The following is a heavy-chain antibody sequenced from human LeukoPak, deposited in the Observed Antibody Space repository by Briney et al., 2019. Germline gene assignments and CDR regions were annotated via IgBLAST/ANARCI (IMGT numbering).Heavy chain of an antibody. CDR2: ISSSSGTI. J-gene: IGHJ4*02. CDR1: GFTFSSYT. V-gene: IGHV3-48*02. Sequence: GGSLRLSCAASGFTFSSYTMNWVRQAPGKGLEWVSYISSSSGTIYYADSVKGRFTISRDNAKDSLYLHMHSLRDEDTAVYYCARGLGGTAEGYWGQGTLVTVSS. D-gene: IGHD1-7*01. CDR3: ARGLGGTAEGY.